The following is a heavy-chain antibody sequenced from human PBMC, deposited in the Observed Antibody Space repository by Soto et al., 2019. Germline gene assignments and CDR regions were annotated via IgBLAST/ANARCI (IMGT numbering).Heavy chain of an antibody. V-gene: IGHV5-51*01. CDR3: ARQGGAEVGATKYYYSMDV. Sequence: GESLKIPCQGSGYSFSTYWIAWVRQMPGEGLEWMGTIYPGYSDTRYSPSFQGQVTISADKSSSTAYLQWSSLKASDTAMYYGARQGGAEVGATKYYYSMDVWGQGTTVTVSS. D-gene: IGHD1-26*01. J-gene: IGHJ6*02. CDR2: IYPGYSDT. CDR1: GYSFSTYW.